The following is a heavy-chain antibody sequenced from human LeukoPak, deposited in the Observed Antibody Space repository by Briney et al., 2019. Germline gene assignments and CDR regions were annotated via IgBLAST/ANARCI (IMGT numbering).Heavy chain of an antibody. J-gene: IGHJ4*02. V-gene: IGHV4-59*08. D-gene: IGHD2-21*02. Sequence: SETLSLTCTVSGGSISSYYWSWIRQPPGKGLEWIGYIYYSGSTNYNPSLKSRVTISVDTSKNQFSLKLSSVTAADTAVYYCARQSPGCGGDCYHFDYWGQGTLVTVSS. CDR3: ARQSPGCGGDCYHFDY. CDR2: IYYSGST. CDR1: GGSISSYY.